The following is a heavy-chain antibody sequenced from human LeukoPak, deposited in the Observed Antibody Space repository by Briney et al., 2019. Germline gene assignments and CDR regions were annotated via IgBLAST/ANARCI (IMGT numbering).Heavy chain of an antibody. CDR2: IYPRDSDT. Sequence: GESLKISCQASGYDFTNYWIGWVRPMPGKGLEWMGIIYPRDSDTRYSPSFQGQVTISADKSISTAYLQWRSLKASDTAMYYCARLPQGVVVVTAAPGSWFDPWGQGTLVTVSS. J-gene: IGHJ5*02. CDR3: ARLPQGVVVVTAAPGSWFDP. D-gene: IGHD2-15*01. V-gene: IGHV5-51*01. CDR1: GYDFTNYW.